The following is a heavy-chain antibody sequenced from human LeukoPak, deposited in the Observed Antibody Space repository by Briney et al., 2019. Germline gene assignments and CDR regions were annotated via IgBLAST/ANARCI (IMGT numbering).Heavy chain of an antibody. CDR2: IYYSGST. Sequence: PSETLSLTCTVSGGSISSYYWSWIRQPPGKGLEWIGNIYYSGSTNYNPSLKSRVTISVDTSKNQFSLKLSSVTAADTAVYYCARDRYSGSYYFDYWGQGTLVTVSS. CDR1: GGSISSYY. J-gene: IGHJ4*02. V-gene: IGHV4-59*01. D-gene: IGHD1-26*01. CDR3: ARDRYSGSYYFDY.